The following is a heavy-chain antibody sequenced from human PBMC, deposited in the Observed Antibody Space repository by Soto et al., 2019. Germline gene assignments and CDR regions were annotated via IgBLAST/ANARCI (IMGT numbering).Heavy chain of an antibody. CDR2: INSDGSST. Sequence: GGSLRLSCAASGFTFSSYWMHWVRQAPGKGLVWVSRINSDGSSTSYADSVKGRFTISRDNAKNTLYLQMNSLRAEDTAVYYCAREGYDFWSGYYTPHGMDVWGQGTTVTVSS. CDR3: AREGYDFWSGYYTPHGMDV. CDR1: GFTFSSYW. V-gene: IGHV3-74*01. D-gene: IGHD3-3*01. J-gene: IGHJ6*02.